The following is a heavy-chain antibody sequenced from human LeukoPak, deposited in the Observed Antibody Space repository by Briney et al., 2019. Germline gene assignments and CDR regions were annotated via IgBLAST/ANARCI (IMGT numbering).Heavy chain of an antibody. V-gene: IGHV3-20*04. CDR1: GFTFDDYG. CDR2: INWNGGST. J-gene: IGHJ4*02. D-gene: IGHD3-22*01. Sequence: GGSLRLSCAASGFTFDDYGMSWVRQAPGKGLEWVSGINWNGGSTGYADSVKGRFTISRDNAKNSLYLQMNSLRAEDTAVYYCARGWDSSGYYYSFDYWGQGTLVTVSS. CDR3: ARGWDSSGYYYSFDY.